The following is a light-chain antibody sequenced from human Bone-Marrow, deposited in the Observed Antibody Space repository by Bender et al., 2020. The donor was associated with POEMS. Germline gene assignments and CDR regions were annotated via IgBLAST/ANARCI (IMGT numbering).Light chain of an antibody. J-gene: IGLJ3*02. CDR2: NNS. CDR3: ATWDDSLNGWV. CDR1: SSKFGSYP. V-gene: IGLV1-44*01. Sequence: QSVLTQPPSASGTPGQRVTISCSGSSSKFGSYPVNWYQQLPGAAPKLVIFNNSQRPSGVPDRFSGSNSGTPASLAIGGLLSDDEADFYCATWDDSLNGWVFGGGNKLTVL.